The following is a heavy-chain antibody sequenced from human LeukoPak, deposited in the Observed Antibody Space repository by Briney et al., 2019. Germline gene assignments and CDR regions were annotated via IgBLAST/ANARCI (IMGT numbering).Heavy chain of an antibody. CDR1: GYTFTSYD. D-gene: IGHD6-6*01. V-gene: IGHV1-8*01. CDR2: MNPNSGNT. Sequence: ASVKVSCKASGYTFTSYDINWVRQATGQGLEWMGWMNPNSGNTGYAQKFQGRVTMTRNTSISTAYMELSSLRSGDTAVYYCAFFEYSSSSSHYWGQGTLVTVSS. J-gene: IGHJ4*02. CDR3: AFFEYSSSSSHY.